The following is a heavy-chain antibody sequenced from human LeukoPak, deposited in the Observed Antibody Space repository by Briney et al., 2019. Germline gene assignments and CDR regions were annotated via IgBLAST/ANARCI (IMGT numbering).Heavy chain of an antibody. J-gene: IGHJ5*02. CDR1: GGSISSNSYY. D-gene: IGHD3-22*01. V-gene: IGHV4-39*07. Sequence: SETLSLTCAVSGGSISSNSYYWGWIRQPPGKGLEWIGSIYYSGSTYYNPSLKSRVTISVDTSKNQFSLKLSSVTAADTAVYYCARDMYDSSGYYYVALWFDPWGQGTLVTVSS. CDR3: ARDMYDSSGYYYVALWFDP. CDR2: IYYSGST.